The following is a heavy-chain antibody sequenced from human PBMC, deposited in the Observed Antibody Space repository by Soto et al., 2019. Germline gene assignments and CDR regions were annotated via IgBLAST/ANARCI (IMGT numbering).Heavy chain of an antibody. J-gene: IGHJ4*02. D-gene: IGHD2-15*01. CDR3: AREAGYCSGGSCSLLYFDY. V-gene: IGHV1-69*12. CDR1: GGTFSSYA. Sequence: QVQLVQSGAAVKKPGSSVKVSCKASGGTFSSYAISWVRQAPGQGLEWMGGIIPIFGTANYAQKFQGRVTITADESTSTAYMELSSLRSEDTAVYYCAREAGYCSGGSCSLLYFDYWGQGTLVTVSS. CDR2: IIPIFGTA.